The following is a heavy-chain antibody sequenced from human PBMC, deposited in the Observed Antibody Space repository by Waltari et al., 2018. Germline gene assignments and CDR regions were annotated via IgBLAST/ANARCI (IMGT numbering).Heavy chain of an antibody. V-gene: IGHV3-7*01. J-gene: IGHJ4*02. CDR1: GFTFSSYW. CDR3: ARRIAVAAQGLYFDY. D-gene: IGHD6-19*01. Sequence: EVQLVESGGGLVQPGGSLRLSCAASGFTFSSYWMSWVRQAPGKGLEWVVNIKQDGSEKYYVDSVKGRFIISRDNAKNSLYLQMNSLRAEDTAVYYCARRIAVAAQGLYFDYWGQGTLVTVSS. CDR2: IKQDGSEK.